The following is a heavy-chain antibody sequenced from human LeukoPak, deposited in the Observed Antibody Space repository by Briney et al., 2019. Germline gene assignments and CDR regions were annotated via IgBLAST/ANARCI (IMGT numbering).Heavy chain of an antibody. D-gene: IGHD3-10*01. CDR1: GFTFSSYA. V-gene: IGHV3-23*01. CDR3: AKGPAPPAYYYGSGSYHHTLLDY. Sequence: PGGSLRLSCAASGFTFSSYAMCWVRQAPGKGLEWVSAISGSGGSTYYADPVKGRFTISRDNSKNTLYLQMNSLRAEDTAVYYCAKGPAPPAYYYGSGSYHHTLLDYWGQGSLVTVSS. CDR2: ISGSGGST. J-gene: IGHJ4*02.